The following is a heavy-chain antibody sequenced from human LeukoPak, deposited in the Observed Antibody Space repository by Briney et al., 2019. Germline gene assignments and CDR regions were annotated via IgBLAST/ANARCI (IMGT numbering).Heavy chain of an antibody. J-gene: IGHJ4*02. V-gene: IGHV1-69*13. CDR1: GGTFSSYA. Sequence: GASVKVSCKASGGTFSSYAISWVRQAPGQGLEWMGGIIPIFGTANYAQKFQGRVTITADESTSTAYMELSSLRSEDTAVYYCATQGDYDSSGYPGYWGQGTLVTVSS. D-gene: IGHD3-22*01. CDR3: ATQGDYDSSGYPGY. CDR2: IIPIFGTA.